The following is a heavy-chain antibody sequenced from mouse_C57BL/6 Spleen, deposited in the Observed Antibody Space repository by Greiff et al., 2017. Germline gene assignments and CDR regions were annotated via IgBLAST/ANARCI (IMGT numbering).Heavy chain of an antibody. J-gene: IGHJ4*01. Sequence: QVHVKQSGAELARPGASVKMSCKASGYTFTSYTMHWVKQRPGQGLEWIGYINPSSGYTKYNQKFKDKATLTADKSSSTAYMQLSSLTSEDSAVYYCARSYSNYAMDYWGQGTSVTVSS. D-gene: IGHD2-5*01. V-gene: IGHV1-4*01. CDR2: INPSSGYT. CDR1: GYTFTSYT. CDR3: ARSYSNYAMDY.